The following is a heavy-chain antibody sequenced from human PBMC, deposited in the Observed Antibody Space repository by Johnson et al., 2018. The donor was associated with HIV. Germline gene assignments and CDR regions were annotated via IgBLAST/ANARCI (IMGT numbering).Heavy chain of an antibody. V-gene: IGHV3-20*04. Sequence: VQLVESGGGVVQPGRSLRVSCAASGFTFSSYGMHWVRQAPGKGLEWVSGINWNGGSTGYADSVKGRFIISRDNAKNSLYLQMYSLRAEDTALYYCARLIPSYDSSGLSIWGQGTMVTVSS. CDR3: ARLIPSYDSSGLSI. D-gene: IGHD3-22*01. J-gene: IGHJ3*02. CDR2: INWNGGST. CDR1: GFTFSSYG.